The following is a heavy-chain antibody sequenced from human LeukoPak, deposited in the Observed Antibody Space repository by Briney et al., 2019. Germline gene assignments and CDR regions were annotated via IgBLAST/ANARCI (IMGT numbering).Heavy chain of an antibody. CDR3: ARDSLGKRSDFDY. V-gene: IGHV1-69*05. D-gene: IGHD3-3*01. CDR2: IIPIFGTA. CDR1: GGTFSSYA. Sequence: ASVKVSCKASGGTFSSYAISWVRQAPGQGLEWMGGIIPIFGTANYAQKFQGRVTITTDESTSTAYMELSSLRSEDTAAYYCARDSLGKRSDFDYWGQGTLVTVSS. J-gene: IGHJ4*02.